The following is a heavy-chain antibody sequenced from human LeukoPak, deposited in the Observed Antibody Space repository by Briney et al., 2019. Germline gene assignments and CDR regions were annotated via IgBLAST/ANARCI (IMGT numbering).Heavy chain of an antibody. D-gene: IGHD6-13*01. CDR2: IYYSGST. Sequence: SETLSLTCTVSGGSISSSSYYWGWIRQPPGKGLEWIGSIYYSGSTYYNPSLKSRVTISVATSKNQFSLKLSSVTAADTAVYYCARQASAAHDYWGQGTLVTVSS. J-gene: IGHJ4*02. CDR3: ARQASAAHDY. V-gene: IGHV4-39*01. CDR1: GGSISSSSYY.